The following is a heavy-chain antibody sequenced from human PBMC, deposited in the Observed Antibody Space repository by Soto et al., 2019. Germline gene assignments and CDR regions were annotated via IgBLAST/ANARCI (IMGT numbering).Heavy chain of an antibody. Sequence: GATVKVSCKASGYTFTSYAMHWVRQAPGQRLEWMGWINAGNGNTKYSQKFQARVTITRDTSASTAYMELSSLRSEDTAVYYCARDLIVVVPAAIDDNGFDPWGQGTLVTVSS. CDR1: GYTFTSYA. V-gene: IGHV1-3*01. D-gene: IGHD2-2*01. CDR2: INAGNGNT. J-gene: IGHJ5*02. CDR3: ARDLIVVVPAAIDDNGFDP.